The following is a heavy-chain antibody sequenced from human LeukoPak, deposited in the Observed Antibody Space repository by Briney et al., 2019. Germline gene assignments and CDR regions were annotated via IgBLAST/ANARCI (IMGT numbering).Heavy chain of an antibody. J-gene: IGHJ5*02. Sequence: ASVKVSCKASGGTFSSYAISWVRQAPGQGLEWMGGIIPIFGTANYAQKFQGRVTITTDESTSTAYMELSSLRSEDTAVYYCARARHLPQGWFDPWGQGALVTVS. V-gene: IGHV1-69*05. CDR2: IIPIFGTA. CDR3: ARARHLPQGWFDP. CDR1: GGTFSSYA.